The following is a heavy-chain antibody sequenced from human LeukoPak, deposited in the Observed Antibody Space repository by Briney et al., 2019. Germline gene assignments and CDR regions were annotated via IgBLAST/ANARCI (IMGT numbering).Heavy chain of an antibody. Sequence: GGSLRLSYAASEFSVGSNYMTWVRQAPGTGLEWVSLIYSGGSTYYVDSVKGRFTISRDNSKNTLYLQMNSLRAEDTAVYYCAKDTVKVTTIRRVPHYMDVWGKGTTVTISS. V-gene: IGHV3-66*01. J-gene: IGHJ6*03. D-gene: IGHD5-12*01. CDR3: AKDTVKVTTIRRVPHYMDV. CDR1: EFSVGSNY. CDR2: IYSGGST.